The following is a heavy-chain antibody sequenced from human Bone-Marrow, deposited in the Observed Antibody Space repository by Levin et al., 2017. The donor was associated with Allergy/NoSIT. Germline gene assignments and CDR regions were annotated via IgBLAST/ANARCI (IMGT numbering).Heavy chain of an antibody. CDR2: IYYTGHT. V-gene: IGHV4-39*07. D-gene: IGHD4-17*01. J-gene: IGHJ4*02. CDR3: ARVGAFDGYGDYEYYFDF. Sequence: KSGGSLRLSCTVSGGSISISSYYWGWIRQPPGKALEWIGSIYYTGHTSYNPSLESRVTMSVDTSKNQFSLRLTSVTAADTALYYCARVGAFDGYGDYEYYFDFWGQGTPVTVSS. CDR1: GGSISISSYY.